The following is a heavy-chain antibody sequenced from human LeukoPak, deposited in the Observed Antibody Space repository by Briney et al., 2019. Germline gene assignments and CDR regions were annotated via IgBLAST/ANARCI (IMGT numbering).Heavy chain of an antibody. CDR3: AKVRTGTTRFVGYYYYYGMDV. CDR1: GFTFSSYA. Sequence: QTGGSLRLSCAASGFTFSSYAMSWVRQAPGKGLEWVSAISGSGGSTYYADSVKGRFTISRDNSKNTLYLQMNSLRAEDTAVYYCAKVRTGTTRFVGYYYYYGMDVWGQGTTVTVSS. CDR2: ISGSGGST. V-gene: IGHV3-23*01. D-gene: IGHD1-7*01. J-gene: IGHJ6*02.